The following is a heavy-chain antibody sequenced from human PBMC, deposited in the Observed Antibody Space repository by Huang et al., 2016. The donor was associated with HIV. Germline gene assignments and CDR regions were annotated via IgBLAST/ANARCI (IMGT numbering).Heavy chain of an antibody. Sequence: EVHLVESGGGVVRPGRSLRFSCAASGFTFGSYWMNWVRQAPGRGLEWVANLKLGGSEIVYVESVRGRVTISRDNANNSVCLQLVSLKAEDAGVYYCASGFHAKPGDYGGQGTLVTVSS. CDR2: LKLGGSEI. CDR3: ASGFHAKPGDY. CDR1: GFTFGSYW. V-gene: IGHV3-7*01. J-gene: IGHJ4*02.